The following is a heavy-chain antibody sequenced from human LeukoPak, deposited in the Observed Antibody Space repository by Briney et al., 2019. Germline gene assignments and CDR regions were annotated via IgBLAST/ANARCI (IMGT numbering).Heavy chain of an antibody. CDR1: DGSFTPYY. D-gene: IGHD3-9*01. CDR3: ARGFDGPNAFDI. V-gene: IGHV4-59*01. Sequence: SETLSLICTVSDGSFTPYYWSWIRRPPGKGLEWIGHMSYTGITNYSPSLKSRVTVSIDTSKNQVSLRLTSVTAADTAMYYCARGFDGPNAFDIWGLGTMVTVSS. CDR2: MSYTGIT. J-gene: IGHJ3*02.